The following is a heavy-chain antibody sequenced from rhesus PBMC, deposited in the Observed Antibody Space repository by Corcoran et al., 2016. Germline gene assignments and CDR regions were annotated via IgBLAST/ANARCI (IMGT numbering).Heavy chain of an antibody. CDR1: GGSISSIY. J-gene: IGHJ4*01. CDR3: ASGDEYSYY. Sequence: QLQLQESGPGLVKPSETLSVTCAVSGGSISSIYWSWIRQAPWKGLEWIWYIYGSGSSTNYNPSLKSRVTLSVDTSKNQLSLKLSSVTAADTAVYYCASGDEYSYYWGQGVLVTVSS. D-gene: IGHD2-33*01. CDR2: IYGSGSST. V-gene: IGHV4-169*02.